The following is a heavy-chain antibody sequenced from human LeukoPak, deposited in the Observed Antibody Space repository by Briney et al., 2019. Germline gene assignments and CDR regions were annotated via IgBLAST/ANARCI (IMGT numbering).Heavy chain of an antibody. D-gene: IGHD4-11*01. CDR2: INLDGSET. CDR1: GFTFSKYL. Sequence: GGSLRRSCAASGFTFSKYLMTGVRQGPGEGLEWLANINLDGSETHFVDSVKGRFTISRDNAKNSLSLQMSGLRVEDTAVYYCARGYSDWLRWGQGTQVTVSS. CDR3: ARGYSDWLR. J-gene: IGHJ4*02. V-gene: IGHV3-7*01.